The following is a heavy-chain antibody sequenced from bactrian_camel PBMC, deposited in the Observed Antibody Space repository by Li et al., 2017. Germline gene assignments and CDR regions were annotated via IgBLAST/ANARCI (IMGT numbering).Heavy chain of an antibody. J-gene: IGHJ4*01. Sequence: HVQLVESGGGSVQAGGSLRLSCEASGYSVSKGYMAWFRQAPGKEREGVAAIDTAGMPTYTYSVKDRFTISKDNVKNTVYLQMNSLKSEDTALYYCTARGDSYGYWGQGTQVTVS. V-gene: IGHV3S53*01. D-gene: IGHD4*01. CDR1: GYSVSKGY. CDR2: IDTAGMP. CDR3: TARGDSYGY.